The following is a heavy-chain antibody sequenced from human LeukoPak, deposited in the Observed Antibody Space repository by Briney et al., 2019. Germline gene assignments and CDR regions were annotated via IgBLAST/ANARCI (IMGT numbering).Heavy chain of an antibody. D-gene: IGHD3-9*01. J-gene: IGHJ4*02. CDR2: IIPIFGTA. Sequence: GSSVKVSCKASGGTFSSYAISWVRQAPGQGLEWMGGIIPIFGTANYAQKFQGRVTITADESTSTAYMELSSLRSEDTAVYYCARGGAMDYDILTGYYLDYWGREPWSPSPQ. CDR1: GGTFSSYA. V-gene: IGHV1-69*01. CDR3: ARGGAMDYDILTGYYLDY.